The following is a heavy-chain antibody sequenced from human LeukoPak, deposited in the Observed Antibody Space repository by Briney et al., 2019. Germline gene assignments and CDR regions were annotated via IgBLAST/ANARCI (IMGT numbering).Heavy chain of an antibody. CDR3: ARVAGSIDY. CDR1: GNTCTPYD. J-gene: IGHJ4*02. V-gene: IGHV1-8*03. D-gene: IGHD1-26*01. Sequence: GASVKASSKPSGNTCTPYDINWGRQATGQGLEWMGWMNLKSGYTGYAQKFTGRVTITRDTSTSTVYMELSSLRSEDTAVYYCARVAGSIDYWGQGTLVTVSS. CDR2: MNLKSGYT.